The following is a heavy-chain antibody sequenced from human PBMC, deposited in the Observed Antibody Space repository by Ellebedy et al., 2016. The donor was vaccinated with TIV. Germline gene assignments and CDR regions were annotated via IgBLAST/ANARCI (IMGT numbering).Heavy chain of an antibody. J-gene: IGHJ3*02. D-gene: IGHD4-17*01. CDR2: IRQDGSEK. V-gene: IGHV3-7*01. CDR3: ATDGSYGDYRSPAHAFEI. CDR1: GFTFSRYW. Sequence: GESLKISCAASGFTFSRYWMSWVRQTPGKGLEWVANIRQDGSEKFYVDSVKGRFTISRDNAKNSLYLQMNSLRADDTALYYCATDGSYGDYRSPAHAFEIWGQGTMVAVSS.